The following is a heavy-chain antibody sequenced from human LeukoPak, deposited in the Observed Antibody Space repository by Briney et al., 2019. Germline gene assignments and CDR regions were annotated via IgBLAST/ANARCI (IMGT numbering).Heavy chain of an antibody. CDR3: ASCSSTSCYPDY. CDR2: IYHSGST. D-gene: IGHD2-2*01. CDR1: GGSISSGGYY. V-gene: IGHV4-30-2*01. J-gene: IGHJ4*02. Sequence: SQTLSLTCTVSGGSISSGGYYWSWIRQPPGKGLEWIGYIYHSGSTYYNPSLKSRVTISVDRSKNQFSLKLSSVTAADTAVYYCASCSSTSCYPDYWGQGTLVTVSS.